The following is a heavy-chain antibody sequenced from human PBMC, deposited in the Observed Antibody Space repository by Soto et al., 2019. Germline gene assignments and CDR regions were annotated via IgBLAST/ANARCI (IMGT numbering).Heavy chain of an antibody. J-gene: IGHJ4*01. Sequence: EVPLLESGGGLVQPGGSLRLSCAASGFTFSSYAMSWVRQAPGKGLEWVSAISGSGGSTYYADSVKGRFTISRDNSKNTLYLQMNSLRAEDTAVYYCAKRYYYDSSGPADYWGHGTLVTVSS. CDR2: ISGSGGST. CDR1: GFTFSSYA. V-gene: IGHV3-23*01. CDR3: AKRYYYDSSGPADY. D-gene: IGHD3-22*01.